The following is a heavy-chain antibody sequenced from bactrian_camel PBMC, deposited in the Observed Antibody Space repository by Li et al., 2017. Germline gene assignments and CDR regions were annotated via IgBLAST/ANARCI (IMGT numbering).Heavy chain of an antibody. V-gene: IGHV3-2*01. CDR1: GFSFSTNY. Sequence: HVQLVESGGGLVQPGGSLRLSCAASGFSFSTNYVSWVRQAPGKGLEWVSSIYIDGRRTYYQDSVKGRFNISRDNAQNTVYLQMNSLKPEDTSVYYCASRSGTWLARRRFTASCGSVAVYYWGQGTQVTVS. J-gene: IGHJ4*01. CDR3: ASRSGTWLARRRFTASCGSVAVYY. D-gene: IGHD2*01. CDR2: IYIDGRRT.